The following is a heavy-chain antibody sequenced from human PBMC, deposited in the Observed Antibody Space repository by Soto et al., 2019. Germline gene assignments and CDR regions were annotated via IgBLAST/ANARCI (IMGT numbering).Heavy chain of an antibody. J-gene: IGHJ5*02. CDR1: GYTFTSYG. CDR2: ISAYNGNT. Sequence: QVQLVQSGAEVKKPGASVKVSCKASGYTFTSYGISWVRQAPGQGLEWMGWISAYNGNTKYAQKLQGRVTMTTDTTTSTAYMELRSLRSDDTDEYYCARVRGNLIYGGSNWFGPWGQGSLVSVSS. CDR3: ARVRGNLIYGGSNWFGP. D-gene: IGHD3-10*01. V-gene: IGHV1-18*04.